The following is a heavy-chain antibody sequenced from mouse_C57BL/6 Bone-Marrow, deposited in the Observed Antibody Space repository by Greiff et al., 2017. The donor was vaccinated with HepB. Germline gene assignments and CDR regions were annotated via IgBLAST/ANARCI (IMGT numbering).Heavy chain of an antibody. CDR3: AREGILRYYFDY. CDR1: GYTFTSYG. V-gene: IGHV1-81*01. J-gene: IGHJ2*01. D-gene: IGHD1-1*01. CDR2: IYPRSGNT. Sequence: VKLQQSGAELARPGASVKLSCKASGYTFTSYGISWVKQRTGQGLEWIGEIYPRSGNTYYNEKFKGKATLTADKSSSTAYMELRSLTSEDSAVYFCAREGILRYYFDYWGQGTTLTVSS.